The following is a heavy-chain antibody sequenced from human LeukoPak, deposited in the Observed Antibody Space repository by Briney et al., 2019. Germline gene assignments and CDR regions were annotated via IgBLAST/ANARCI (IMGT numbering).Heavy chain of an antibody. D-gene: IGHD1-14*01. CDR2: IYYSGST. Sequence: PSQTLSLTCTVSGGSISSGDYYWSWIRQPPRKGLEWIGYIYYSGSTYYNPSLKSRVTISVDTSKNQFSLKLSSVTAADTAVYYCPRVTDRFLATQFDYWGQGTLVTVSS. CDR1: GGSISSGDYY. J-gene: IGHJ4*02. V-gene: IGHV4-30-4*01. CDR3: PRVTDRFLATQFDY.